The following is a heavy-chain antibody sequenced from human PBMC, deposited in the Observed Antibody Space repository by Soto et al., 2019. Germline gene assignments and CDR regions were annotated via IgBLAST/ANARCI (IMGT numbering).Heavy chain of an antibody. J-gene: IGHJ6*02. CDR3: ATSAYCGGDCYYYGMDV. D-gene: IGHD2-21*01. V-gene: IGHV4-34*01. CDR1: GGSFSGYY. Sequence: SETLSLTCAVYGGSFSGYYWSWIRQPPGKGLEWIGEINHSGSTKYNPSLKSRVTISVATSKTQFSLKLSSVTAADTAVYFCATSAYCGGDCYYYGMDVWGQGTTVTVSS. CDR2: INHSGST.